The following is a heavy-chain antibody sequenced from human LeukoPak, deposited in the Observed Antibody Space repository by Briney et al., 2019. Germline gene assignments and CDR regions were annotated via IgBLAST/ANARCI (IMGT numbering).Heavy chain of an antibody. Sequence: GGSLRLSCAASGFTFSSYGMHWVRQAPGKGLEWVAFIRYDGSNEYSADSVKGRFTISRDNSMDRLYLQMSRLRDEDTAVYYCAKDSGSYSDDYWSQGTLVIVSS. D-gene: IGHD1-26*01. CDR2: IRYDGSNE. V-gene: IGHV3-30*02. J-gene: IGHJ4*02. CDR3: AKDSGSYSDDY. CDR1: GFTFSSYG.